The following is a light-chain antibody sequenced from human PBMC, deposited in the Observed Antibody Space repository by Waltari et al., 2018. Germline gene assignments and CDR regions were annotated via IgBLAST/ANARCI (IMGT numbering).Light chain of an antibody. CDR2: SES. Sequence: DIQMTQSPSFVSAFVGDRVTISCRASQNIGSWLAWYQQKPGQAPKLLIYSESSLQSGVPSRFSGTGSGTDFTLTISSLQPEDFATYYCQQANNFPRTFGQGTKVEI. CDR1: QNIGSW. V-gene: IGKV1-12*01. CDR3: QQANNFPRT. J-gene: IGKJ1*01.